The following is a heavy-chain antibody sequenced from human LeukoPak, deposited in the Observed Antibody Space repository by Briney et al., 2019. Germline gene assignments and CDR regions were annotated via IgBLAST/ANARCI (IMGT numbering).Heavy chain of an antibody. CDR3: ARQNALGNFPPPYSMNV. Sequence: PSETLSLTCTVSGGSIRSYNWNWIRQPPGKGLEWIGYVSETGSTNYNSSLENRVTLSLDTSKSQISLNLRSATVADTAVYYCARQNALGNFPPPYSMNVWGKGTPVIVS. V-gene: IGHV4-59*08. CDR1: GGSIRSYN. D-gene: IGHD1-26*01. CDR2: VSETGST. J-gene: IGHJ6*03.